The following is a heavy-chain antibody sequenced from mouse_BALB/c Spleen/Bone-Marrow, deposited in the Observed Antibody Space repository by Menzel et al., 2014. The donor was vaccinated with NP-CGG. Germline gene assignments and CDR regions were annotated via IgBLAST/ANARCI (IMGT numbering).Heavy chain of an antibody. Sequence: VQLKESGPELVKPGASVKISCKASGYSFTDYYTHWVKQSHVKSLEWIGRINPYNGATSYNQNFKDKASLTVDKSSRTAYMELHSLTSEDSAVYYCASFGFAYWGQGTLVTVSA. J-gene: IGHJ3*01. CDR3: ASFGFAY. CDR1: GYSFTDYY. V-gene: IGHV1-26*01. CDR2: INPYNGAT.